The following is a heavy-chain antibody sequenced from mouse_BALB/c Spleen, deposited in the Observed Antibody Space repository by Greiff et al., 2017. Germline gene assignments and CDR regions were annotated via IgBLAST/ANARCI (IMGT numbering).Heavy chain of an antibody. J-gene: IGHJ1*01. CDR1: GYAFTNYL. CDR2: INPGSGGT. V-gene: IGHV1-54*01. D-gene: IGHD2-14*01. Sequence: QVQLQQSGAELVRPGTSVKVSCKASGYAFTNYLIEWVKQRPGQGLEWIGVINPGSGGTNYNEKFKGKATLTADKSSSTAYMQLSSLTSDDSAVYFCARGYDVGGYFDVWGAGTTVTVAS. CDR3: ARGYDVGGYFDV.